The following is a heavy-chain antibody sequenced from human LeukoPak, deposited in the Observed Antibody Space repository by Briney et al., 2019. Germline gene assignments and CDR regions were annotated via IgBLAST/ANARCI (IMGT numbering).Heavy chain of an antibody. Sequence: ASVKVSCKASGGTFSSYAISWVRQAPGQGLEWMGGIIPIFGTANYAQKFQGRVTITADESTSTAYMELSSLRSDDTAVYYCALTEHLAAAVPCYYYMDVWGKGTTVTVSS. CDR2: IIPIFGTA. CDR3: ALTEHLAAAVPCYYYMDV. CDR1: GGTFSSYA. D-gene: IGHD6-13*01. V-gene: IGHV1-69*13. J-gene: IGHJ6*03.